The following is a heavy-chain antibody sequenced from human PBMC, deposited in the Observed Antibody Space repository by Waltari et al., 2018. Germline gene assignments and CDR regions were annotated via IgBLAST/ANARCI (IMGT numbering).Heavy chain of an antibody. Sequence: EVQLVESGGGLVQPGGSLSISCAASGFAITTNYMSWVRRTPGKGREWVAVIYAEGSTYYAESVRGRFTISRDTSKDTVYLQMSSLRPEDTGVYHCTRHWGFFDFWGQGALVTVSS. D-gene: IGHD7-27*01. V-gene: IGHV3-66*02. J-gene: IGHJ4*02. CDR1: GFAITTNY. CDR2: IYAEGST. CDR3: TRHWGFFDF.